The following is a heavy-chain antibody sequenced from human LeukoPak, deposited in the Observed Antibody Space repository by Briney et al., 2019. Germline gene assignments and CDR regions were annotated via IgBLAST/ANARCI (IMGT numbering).Heavy chain of an antibody. Sequence: GASVKVSCKASGYAFTGYYMHWVRQAPGQGLEWMGWINPNSGGTNYAQKFQGRVTMTRDTSISTAYMELSRLRSDDTAVYYCARVTAAAGTSWFDPWGQGTLVTVSS. V-gene: IGHV1-2*02. J-gene: IGHJ5*02. D-gene: IGHD6-13*01. CDR1: GYAFTGYY. CDR2: INPNSGGT. CDR3: ARVTAAAGTSWFDP.